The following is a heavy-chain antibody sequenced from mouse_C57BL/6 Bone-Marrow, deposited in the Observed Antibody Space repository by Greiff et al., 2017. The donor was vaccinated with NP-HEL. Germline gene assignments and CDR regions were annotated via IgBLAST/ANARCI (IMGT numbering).Heavy chain of an antibody. D-gene: IGHD1-1*01. Sequence: EVQLQESGGGLVQPGGSMKLSCAASGFTFSDAWMDWVRQSPEKGLEWVAEIRNKANNHATYYAESVKGRFTISRDDSKSSVYLQMNSLRAEDTGIYYCTRDGNDYYAMDYWGQGTSVTVSS. V-gene: IGHV6-6*01. CDR3: TRDGNDYYAMDY. CDR1: GFTFSDAW. J-gene: IGHJ4*01. CDR2: IRNKANNHAT.